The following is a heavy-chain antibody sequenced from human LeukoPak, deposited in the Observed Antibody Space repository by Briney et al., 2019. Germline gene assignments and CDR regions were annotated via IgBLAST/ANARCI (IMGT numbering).Heavy chain of an antibody. CDR2: IGGSST. CDR1: GFSFTIYA. V-gene: IGHV3-23*01. CDR3: AKEPDLSGGY. J-gene: IGHJ4*02. D-gene: IGHD3-10*01. Sequence: GRSLRLSCAASGFSFTIYAMSWVRQAPGKGLEWVSSIGGSSTYYADFVKGRFTISRDNSKNTLYLQMSSLRAEDTAVYYYAKEPDLSGGYWGQGTLVTVSS.